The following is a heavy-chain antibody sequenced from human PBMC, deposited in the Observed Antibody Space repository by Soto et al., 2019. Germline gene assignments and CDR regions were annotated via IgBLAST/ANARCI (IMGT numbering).Heavy chain of an antibody. CDR3: ARAQFKHYYDSSGYYPDY. CDR2: INPNSGGT. CDR1: GYTFTGYY. J-gene: IGHJ4*02. Sequence: ASVKVSCKXSGYTFTGYYMHWVRQAPGQGLEWMGWINPNSGGTNYAQKFQGRVTMTRDTSISTAYMELSRLRSDDTAVYYCARAQFKHYYDSSGYYPDYWGQGTLVTVSS. D-gene: IGHD3-22*01. V-gene: IGHV1-2*02.